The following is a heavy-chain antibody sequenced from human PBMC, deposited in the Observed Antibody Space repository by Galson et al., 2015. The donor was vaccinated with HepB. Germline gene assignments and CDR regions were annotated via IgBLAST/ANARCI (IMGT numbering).Heavy chain of an antibody. CDR2: IWYDGSNK. J-gene: IGHJ6*02. D-gene: IGHD3-3*01. CDR3: ARDSFSRWIDFWSGYFSNYYYYGMDV. V-gene: IGHV3-33*01. Sequence: SLRLSCAASGFTFSSYGMHWVRQAPGKGLEWVAVIWYDGSNKYYADSVKGRFTISRDNSKNTLYLQMNSLRAEDTAVYYCARDSFSRWIDFWSGYFSNYYYYGMDVWGQGTTVTVSS. CDR1: GFTFSSYG.